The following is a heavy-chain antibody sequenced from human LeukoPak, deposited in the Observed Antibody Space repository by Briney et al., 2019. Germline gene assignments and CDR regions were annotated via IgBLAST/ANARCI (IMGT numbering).Heavy chain of an antibody. CDR2: ISYDGSNK. CDR1: GFTFSSYG. CDR3: AKDRGGYSYGYLFDY. V-gene: IGHV3-30*18. D-gene: IGHD5-18*01. Sequence: GSLRLSCAASGFTFSSYGMHWVRQAPGKGLEWVAVISYDGSNKYYADSVKGRFTISRDNSKNTLYLQMNSLRAEDTAVYYCAKDRGGYSYGYLFDYWGQGTLVTVSS. J-gene: IGHJ4*02.